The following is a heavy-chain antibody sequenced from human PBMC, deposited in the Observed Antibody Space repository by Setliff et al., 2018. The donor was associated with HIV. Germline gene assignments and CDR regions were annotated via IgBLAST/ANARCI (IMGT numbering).Heavy chain of an antibody. J-gene: IGHJ6*02. CDR2: IYYSGST. V-gene: IGHV4-59*08. D-gene: IGHD6-19*01. Sequence: SESLSLTCTVSGGSISSYYWSWIRQPPGKGLEWIGYIYYSGSTNYNPSLKSRVTISVDTSKNQFSLKLSSVTAADTAVYYCARRPAGAVAGGYGMDVWGQGTTVTVSS. CDR1: GGSISSYY. CDR3: ARRPAGAVAGGYGMDV.